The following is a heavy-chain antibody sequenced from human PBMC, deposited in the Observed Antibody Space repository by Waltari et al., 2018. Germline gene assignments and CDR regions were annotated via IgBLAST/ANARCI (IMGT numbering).Heavy chain of an antibody. CDR2: IYFSGTK. Sequence: VQLQESGPGLVKPSETLSLRCNVSGASIRRHFWSWIRQAPGEGLEWIWHIYFSGTKDYNPSLKSRVAISIDTSKNHFSLNLRSVTAADTAIYYCARLPRGSVIIGAFDIWGQGTQVTVSS. D-gene: IGHD3-22*01. J-gene: IGHJ3*02. V-gene: IGHV4-59*11. CDR1: GASIRRHF. CDR3: ARLPRGSVIIGAFDI.